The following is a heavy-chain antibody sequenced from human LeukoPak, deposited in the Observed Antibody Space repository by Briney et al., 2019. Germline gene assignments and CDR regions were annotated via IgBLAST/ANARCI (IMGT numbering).Heavy chain of an antibody. D-gene: IGHD3-10*01. V-gene: IGHV4-34*01. Sequence: SETLSLTCAVYGGSFSGYYWSWVRQPPGKGLEWIGEINHSGSTNYNPSLKSRVTISVDTSKNQFSLKLSSVTAADTAVYYCAKGYGSGPYYFDYWGQGTLVTVSS. CDR3: AKGYGSGPYYFDY. J-gene: IGHJ4*02. CDR2: INHSGST. CDR1: GGSFSGYY.